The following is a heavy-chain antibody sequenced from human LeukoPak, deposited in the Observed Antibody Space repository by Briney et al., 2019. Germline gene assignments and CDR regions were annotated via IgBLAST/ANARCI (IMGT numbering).Heavy chain of an antibody. CDR3: ARDGGGYSGYDRSNRPFDY. V-gene: IGHV3-7*03. CDR1: GFTFSSYW. CDR2: IKQDGSEK. Sequence: PGGSLRLSCAASGFTFSSYWMSWVRQAPGKGLEWVANIKQDGSEKYYVDSVKGRFTIARDNAKNSLYLQMNSLRAEDTAVYYCARDGGGYSGYDRSNRPFDYWGQGTLVTVSS. J-gene: IGHJ4*02. D-gene: IGHD5-12*01.